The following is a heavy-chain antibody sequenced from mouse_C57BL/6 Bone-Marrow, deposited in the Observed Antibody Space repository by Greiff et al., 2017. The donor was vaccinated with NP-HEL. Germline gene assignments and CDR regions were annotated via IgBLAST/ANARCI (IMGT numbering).Heavy chain of an antibody. V-gene: IGHV1-26*01. CDR3: ARYYGGFAY. D-gene: IGHD1-1*01. CDR2: INPNNGGT. Sequence: EVQLQQSGPELVKPGASVKISCKASGYTFTDYYMNWVKQSHGKSLEWIGDINPNNGGTSYNQKFKGKATLTVDKSSSTAYVELRSLTSEDSAVYYCARYYGGFAYWGQGTLVTVSA. CDR1: GYTFTDYY. J-gene: IGHJ3*01.